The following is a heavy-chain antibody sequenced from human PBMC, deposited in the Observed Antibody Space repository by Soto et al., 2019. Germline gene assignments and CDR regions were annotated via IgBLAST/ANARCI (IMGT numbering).Heavy chain of an antibody. Sequence: QVQLQQWGAGLLKPSETLSLTCAVYGGSFSGYYWSWIRQPPGKGLEWIGEINHSRSTNYNPSLKSRVTISVDTSKNQFSLKLSSVTAADTAVYYCAREDGAAAGTGYWGQGTLVTVSS. CDR2: INHSRST. V-gene: IGHV4-34*01. CDR3: AREDGAAAGTGY. J-gene: IGHJ4*02. CDR1: GGSFSGYY. D-gene: IGHD6-13*01.